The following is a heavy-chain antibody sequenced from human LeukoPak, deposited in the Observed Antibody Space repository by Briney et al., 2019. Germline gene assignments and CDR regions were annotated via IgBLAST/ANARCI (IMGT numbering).Heavy chain of an antibody. J-gene: IGHJ4*02. CDR1: GYTFINYY. CDR3: AREVRSSGYYPSKIFDY. D-gene: IGHD3-22*01. V-gene: IGHV1-46*01. Sequence: GASVKVSCKASGYTFINYYMHWVRQAPGQGLEWMGIINPSGGSTSYAQKFQGRVTMTRDTSTSTVYMELSSLRSEDTAVYYCAREVRSSGYYPSKIFDYWGQGTLVTVSS. CDR2: INPSGGST.